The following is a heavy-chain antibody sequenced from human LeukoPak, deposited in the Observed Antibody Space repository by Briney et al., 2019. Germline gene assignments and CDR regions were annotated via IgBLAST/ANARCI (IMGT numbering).Heavy chain of an antibody. CDR1: GFTFSSFG. V-gene: IGHV3-33*01. J-gene: IGHJ5*02. D-gene: IGHD1-7*01. CDR2: IWYDASNK. Sequence: LGGSLRLSCAASGFTFSSFGMHWVRQAPGKGLEWVAVIWYDASNKYYVDSVKGRFTISRDNSKNTLYLQMNSLRDDDTAVYYCVRGVGVSRFNYLDPWGQGTLVIVSS. CDR3: VRGVGVSRFNYLDP.